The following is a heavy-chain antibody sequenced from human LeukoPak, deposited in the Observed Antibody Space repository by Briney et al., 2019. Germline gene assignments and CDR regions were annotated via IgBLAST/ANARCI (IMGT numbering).Heavy chain of an antibody. CDR1: GFTFDDYA. Sequence: TGGSLRLSCAASGFTFDDYAMHWVRQAPGKGLEWVSGISWNSGSIGYADSVKGRFTISRDNAKNSLYLQMNSLRAEDTALYYCAKDMSSQPGPFDYWGQGTLVTVSS. V-gene: IGHV3-9*01. D-gene: IGHD2-2*01. J-gene: IGHJ4*02. CDR2: ISWNSGSI. CDR3: AKDMSSQPGPFDY.